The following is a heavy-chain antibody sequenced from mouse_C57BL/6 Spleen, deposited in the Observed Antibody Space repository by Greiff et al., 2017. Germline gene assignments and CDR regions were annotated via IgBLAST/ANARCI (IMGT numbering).Heavy chain of an antibody. D-gene: IGHD1-1*01. J-gene: IGHJ3*01. V-gene: IGHV3-1*01. Sequence: EVKVEESGPGMVKPSQSLSLTCTVTGYSITSGYDWHWIRHFPGNKLEWMGYISYSGSTNYNPSLKSRISITHDTSKNHFFLKLNSVTTEDTATYYCARSGSGGFAYWGQGTLVTVAA. CDR2: ISYSGST. CDR3: ARSGSGGFAY. CDR1: GYSITSGYD.